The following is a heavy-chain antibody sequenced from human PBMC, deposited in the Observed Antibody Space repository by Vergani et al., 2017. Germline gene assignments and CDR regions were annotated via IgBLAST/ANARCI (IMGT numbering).Heavy chain of an antibody. V-gene: IGHV4-39*07. CDR1: GGSISSSSYY. CDR2: IYYSGST. J-gene: IGHJ5*02. D-gene: IGHD6-19*01. Sequence: QLQLQESGPGLVKPSETLSLTCTVSGGSISSSSYYWGWIRQPPGKGLEWIGSIYYSGSTYYNPSLTSRVTISVDTSKNQFSLKLSSVTAADTAVYYCARDVQGSIAVAGRNWFDPWGQGTLVTVSS. CDR3: ARDVQGSIAVAGRNWFDP.